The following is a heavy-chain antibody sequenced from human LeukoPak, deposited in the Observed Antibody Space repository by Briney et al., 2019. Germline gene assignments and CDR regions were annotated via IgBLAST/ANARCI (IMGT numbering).Heavy chain of an antibody. CDR2: IYYSGST. CDR3: ARDDGYDSSGFPFDY. V-gene: IGHV4-31*03. J-gene: IGHJ4*02. D-gene: IGHD3-22*01. Sequence: SETLSLTCTVSGVSISSGGYYWSWIRQHPGKGLEWIGYIYYSGSTYYNPSLKSRVTISVDTSKNQFSLKLSSVTAADTAVYYCARDDGYDSSGFPFDYWGQGTLVTVSS. CDR1: GVSISSGGYY.